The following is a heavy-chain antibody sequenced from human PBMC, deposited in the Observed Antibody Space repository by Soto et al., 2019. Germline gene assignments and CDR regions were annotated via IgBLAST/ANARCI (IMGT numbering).Heavy chain of an antibody. Sequence: GSLRISCAASGFTFSAYAMSWVRQAPGKGLQWVSGVGGSDTDKHYADSVRGRFTVSRDNSKNTLYLQMNSLRADDTAVYYCAKDATAVNGVWDPFDMWGQGTEVTVS. J-gene: IGHJ3*02. D-gene: IGHD2-8*01. CDR1: GFTFSAYA. CDR3: AKDATAVNGVWDPFDM. CDR2: VGGSDTDK. V-gene: IGHV3-23*01.